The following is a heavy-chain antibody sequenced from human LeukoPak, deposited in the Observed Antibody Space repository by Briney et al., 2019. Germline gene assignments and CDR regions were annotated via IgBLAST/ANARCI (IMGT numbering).Heavy chain of an antibody. CDR3: ARKDYFGSGVYFFDY. CDR2: IRYDGSNK. D-gene: IGHD3-10*01. Sequence: PGGSLRLSCAASGFTFSSYGMHWVRQAPGKGLEWVAFIRYDGSNKYYADSVKGRFTISRDNSKNTLYLQMNSLRAEDTAVYYCARKDYFGSGVYFFDYWGQGTLVTVSS. CDR1: GFTFSSYG. V-gene: IGHV3-30*02. J-gene: IGHJ4*02.